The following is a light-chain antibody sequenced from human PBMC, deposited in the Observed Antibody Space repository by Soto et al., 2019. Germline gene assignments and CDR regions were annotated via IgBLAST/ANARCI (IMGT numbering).Light chain of an antibody. CDR2: DAS. Sequence: DIQMNQSPSTLSGSVGDRVTITCRASQGISNWLAWYQQKVGKAPKLLIYDASILENGVPSRFSGSGSGSEFTLTISSLQPDDFATYYCQQYNSYSWTFGPGTKVDIK. V-gene: IGKV1-5*01. CDR1: QGISNW. CDR3: QQYNSYSWT. J-gene: IGKJ1*01.